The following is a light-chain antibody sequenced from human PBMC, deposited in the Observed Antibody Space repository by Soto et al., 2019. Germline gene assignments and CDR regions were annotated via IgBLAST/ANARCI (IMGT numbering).Light chain of an antibody. Sequence: EIVLPQSPAPLSLSPGERATLSCRARQSVSSYLAWYQQRPGQAPRLLIYDVSNGDTGIPARFSGSGSGTDFTLTISSLEPEDFAVYYCQQSSDWPLTFGGGTKVEIK. CDR3: QQSSDWPLT. J-gene: IGKJ4*01. V-gene: IGKV3-11*01. CDR2: DVS. CDR1: QSVSSY.